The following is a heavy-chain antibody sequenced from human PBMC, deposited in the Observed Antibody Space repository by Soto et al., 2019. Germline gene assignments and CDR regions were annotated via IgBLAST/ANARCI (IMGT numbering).Heavy chain of an antibody. CDR1: GDSVSSNIAA. CDR3: ARNLGGPRDS. J-gene: IGHJ4*02. CDR2: TYYRSKWYT. Sequence: SQTLSLTCASSGDSVSSNIAAWDWIRQSPSRGLEWLGRTYYRSKWYTDYAVSVRSRITINPDTSENQFTLQLISMTPEDTAVYYCARNLGGPRDSRGQGTMVTVYS. V-gene: IGHV6-1*01. D-gene: IGHD3-16*01.